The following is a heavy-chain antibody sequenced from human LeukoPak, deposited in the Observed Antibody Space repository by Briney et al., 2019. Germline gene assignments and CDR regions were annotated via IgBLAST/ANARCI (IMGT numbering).Heavy chain of an antibody. D-gene: IGHD3-3*01. J-gene: IGHJ4*02. Sequence: SETLSLTCTVSGGSISSYYWSWIRQPPGKGLEWIGEINHSGSTNYNPSLKSRVTISVDTSKNQFSLKLSSVTAADTAVYYCAREQRFLEWLYYFDYWGQGTLVTVSS. V-gene: IGHV4-34*01. CDR1: GGSISSYY. CDR3: AREQRFLEWLYYFDY. CDR2: INHSGST.